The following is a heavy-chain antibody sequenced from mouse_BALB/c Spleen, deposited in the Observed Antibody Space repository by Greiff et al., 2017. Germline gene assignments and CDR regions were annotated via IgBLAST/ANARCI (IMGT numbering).Heavy chain of an antibody. CDR3: ARGVRRTTADY. CDR2: INPGSGGT. J-gene: IGHJ2*01. V-gene: IGHV1-54*01. D-gene: IGHD2-14*01. Sequence: QVQLQQSGAELVRPGTSVKVSCKASGYAFTNYLIEWVKQRPGQGLEWIGVINPGSGGTNYNEKFKGKATLTADKSSSTAYMQLSSLTSDDSAVYFCARGVRRTTADYWGQGTTLTVSS. CDR1: GYAFTNYL.